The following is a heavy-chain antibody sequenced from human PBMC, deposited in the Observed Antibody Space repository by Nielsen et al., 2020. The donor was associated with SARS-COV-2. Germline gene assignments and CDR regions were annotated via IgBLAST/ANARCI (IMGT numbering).Heavy chain of an antibody. CDR1: GFTFSGYA. CDR3: ARSTPYGTTWYGALDS. CDR2: FSGRGGT. J-gene: IGHJ4*02. D-gene: IGHD6-13*01. V-gene: IGHV3-23*01. Sequence: GESLKISCAASGFTFSGYAMNWVRQAPGKGLEWVSAFSGRGGTHYADFVKGRFTTSTDKSRTTLYLQMTSLRAEDTAIYYCARSTPYGTTWYGALDSWGQGTLVSVSS.